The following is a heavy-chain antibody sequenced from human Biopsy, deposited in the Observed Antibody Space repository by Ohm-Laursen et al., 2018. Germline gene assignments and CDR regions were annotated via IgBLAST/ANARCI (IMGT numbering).Heavy chain of an antibody. J-gene: IGHJ5*02. Sequence: TLSLTCTVSGGSISDDYWNWIRQRPGKGLEWIGYIFNSANTYYNPSLKNLITISGDTSKNQFSLKLNSVTAADTAVYYCARGDYFDSNGYFWFDPWGQGTLVTVSS. CDR1: GGSISDDY. CDR3: ARGDYFDSNGYFWFDP. D-gene: IGHD3-22*01. CDR2: IFNSANT. V-gene: IGHV4-31*01.